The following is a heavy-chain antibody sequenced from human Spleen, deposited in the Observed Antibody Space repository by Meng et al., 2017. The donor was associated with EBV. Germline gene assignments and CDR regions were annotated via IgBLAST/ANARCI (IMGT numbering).Heavy chain of an antibody. CDR2: VYYSGNT. CDR3: ARDRRTMGSDY. CDR1: GGSITYSDYY. Sequence: QLPFEESGPGLGKPSWTLSLTCTVSGGSITYSDYYWGWIRQPPGKGLEWIGNVYYSGNTNYNPSLKSRVTLSTDTSKNQFSLKLSSLTAADTAVYYCARDRRTMGSDYWGHGILVTVSS. V-gene: IGHV4-39*07. J-gene: IGHJ4*01. D-gene: IGHD4/OR15-4a*01.